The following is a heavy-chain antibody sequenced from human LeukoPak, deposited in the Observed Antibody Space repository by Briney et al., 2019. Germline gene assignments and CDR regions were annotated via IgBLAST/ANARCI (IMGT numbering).Heavy chain of an antibody. J-gene: IGHJ4*02. CDR1: GFTFRSYG. Sequence: PGGSLRLSCAASGFTFRSYGIHWVRQAPGKGLEWVAVISYDGSNTYYADSVKGRFTISRDNSKNTLYLQMNSLRAEDTAVYYCAKDLFSITMVRGVIIPGYWGQGTLVTVSS. D-gene: IGHD3-10*01. CDR2: ISYDGSNT. CDR3: AKDLFSITMVRGVIIPGY. V-gene: IGHV3-30*18.